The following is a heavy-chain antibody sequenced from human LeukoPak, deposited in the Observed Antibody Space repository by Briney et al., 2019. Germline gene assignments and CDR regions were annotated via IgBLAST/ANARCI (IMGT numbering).Heavy chain of an antibody. J-gene: IGHJ5*02. CDR3: ARLPYCSSTSCPNWFDP. D-gene: IGHD2-2*01. CDR1: GYTFTSHG. Sequence: ASVKVSCKASGYTFTSHGISWVRQAPGQGLEWMGWISAYNGNTNYAQKLQGRVTMTTDTSTSTAYMELRSLRSDDTAVYYCARLPYCSSTSCPNWFDPWGQGTLVTVSS. V-gene: IGHV1-18*04. CDR2: ISAYNGNT.